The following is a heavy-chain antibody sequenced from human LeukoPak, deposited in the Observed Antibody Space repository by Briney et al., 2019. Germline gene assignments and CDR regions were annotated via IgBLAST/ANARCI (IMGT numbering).Heavy chain of an antibody. CDR1: GFTFDDYA. D-gene: IGHD1-26*01. CDR3: AKAYSGSHYYYYGMDV. Sequence: GGSLRLSCAASGFTFDDYAMHWVRQAPGKGLEWVSGISWNSGSIGYADSVKGRFTISRDNAKNSLYLQMNSLRAEDTALYYCAKAYSGSHYYYYGMDVWGQGTTVTVSS. J-gene: IGHJ6*02. CDR2: ISWNSGSI. V-gene: IGHV3-9*01.